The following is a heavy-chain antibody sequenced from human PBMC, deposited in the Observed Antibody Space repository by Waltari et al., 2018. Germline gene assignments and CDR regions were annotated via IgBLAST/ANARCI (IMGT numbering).Heavy chain of an antibody. CDR3: ARDQWFAFDI. Sequence: EVQLVESGGGLVQPGGSLRLSCAAPGFTLRSYWMSWVRQAPGKGLGGVANIKKDGSEEYYVDSVRGRFTISRDNAKNSLYLQMNSLRPEDTAVYYCARDQWFAFDIWGQGTMVTVSS. V-gene: IGHV3-7*01. CDR2: IKKDGSEE. CDR1: GFTLRSYW. D-gene: IGHD3-22*01. J-gene: IGHJ3*02.